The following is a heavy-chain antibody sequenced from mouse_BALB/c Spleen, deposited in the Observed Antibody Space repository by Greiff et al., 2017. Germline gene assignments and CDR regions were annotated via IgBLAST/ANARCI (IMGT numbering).Heavy chain of an antibody. CDR1: GFSLTSYD. V-gene: IGHV2-9-2*01. D-gene: IGHD1-2*01. J-gene: IGHJ1*01. CDR2: IWTGGGT. CDR3: VSLTTARYFDV. Sequence: QVQLQQSGPGLVAPSQSLSITCTVSGFSLTSYDISWIRQPPGKGLEWLGVIWTGGGTNYNSAFMSRLSISKDNSKSQVFLKMNSLQTDDTAIYYCVSLTTARYFDVWGAGTTVTVSS.